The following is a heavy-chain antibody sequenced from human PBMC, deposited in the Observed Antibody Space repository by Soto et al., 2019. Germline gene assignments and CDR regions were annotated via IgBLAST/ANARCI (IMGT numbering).Heavy chain of an antibody. D-gene: IGHD6-13*01. CDR3: ARDPYSKQQLASLRFDY. CDR1: GGSFSGYY. V-gene: IGHV4-34*01. Sequence: SETLSLTCAVYGGSFSGYYWSWIRQPPGKGLEWIGEINHSGSTNYNPSLKSRVTISVDTSKNQFSLKLSSVTAADTAVYYCARDPYSKQQLASLRFDYWGQGTLVTVSS. CDR2: INHSGST. J-gene: IGHJ4*02.